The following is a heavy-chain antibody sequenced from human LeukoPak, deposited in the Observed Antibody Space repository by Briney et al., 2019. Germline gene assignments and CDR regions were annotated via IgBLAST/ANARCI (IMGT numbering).Heavy chain of an antibody. CDR1: GYTFTSYA. CDR2: INPSGGST. V-gene: IGHV1-46*01. J-gene: IGHJ4*02. D-gene: IGHD3-22*01. CDR3: ARDMTSGYYFDY. Sequence: ASVKVSCKASGYTFTSYAIHWVRQAPGQGLEWMGIINPSGGSTSYAQKFQGRVTMTRDTSTSTVYMELSSLRSEDTAVYYCARDMTSGYYFDYWGQGTLVTVSS.